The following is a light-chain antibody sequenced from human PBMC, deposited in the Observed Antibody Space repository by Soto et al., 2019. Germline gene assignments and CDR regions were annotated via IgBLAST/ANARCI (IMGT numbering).Light chain of an antibody. CDR3: QQYGSSPPYT. J-gene: IGKJ2*01. V-gene: IGKV3-20*01. CDR2: GAS. Sequence: EIVLTQSPGTLSLSPGERATLSCRASQNISSSYLAWYQLKPGQAPRLLIYGASSRATGIPDRFSGSGSGTDITLTINRLEPEDFAVYYCQQYGSSPPYTFGQGTKLEIK. CDR1: QNISSSY.